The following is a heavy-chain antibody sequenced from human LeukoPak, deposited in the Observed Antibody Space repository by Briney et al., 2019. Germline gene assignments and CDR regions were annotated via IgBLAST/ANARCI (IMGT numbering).Heavy chain of an antibody. J-gene: IGHJ4*02. D-gene: IGHD1-7*01. CDR2: TNGVTGNT. CDR3: ARSPGAHARTWLDY. Sequence: GASVRVSCKASEYTVTHYALHWVRQAPGHRLECMGWTNGVTGNTRFSQAFQGRLTITIVTSASTAEMELNSLRSECTAVYYCARSPGAHARTWLDYWGQGTLVTVSS. V-gene: IGHV1-3*02. CDR1: EYTVTHYA.